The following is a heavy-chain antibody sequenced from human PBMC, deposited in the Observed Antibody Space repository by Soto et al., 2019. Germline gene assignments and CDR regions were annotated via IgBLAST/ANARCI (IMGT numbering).Heavy chain of an antibody. D-gene: IGHD3-10*01. CDR1: GYTFTSYG. V-gene: IGHV1-18*01. J-gene: IGHJ6*01. Sequence: QVQLVQSGAEVKKPGASVKVSCKASGYTFTSYGISWVRQAPGQGLEWMGWISAYNGNTNYAQKLQGRVTMTTDTYTSTAYMERGSLSSDDTGVYYCARAKWFGESNYYYGMDVWGQGTTVTVSS. CDR3: ARAKWFGESNYYYGMDV. CDR2: ISAYNGNT.